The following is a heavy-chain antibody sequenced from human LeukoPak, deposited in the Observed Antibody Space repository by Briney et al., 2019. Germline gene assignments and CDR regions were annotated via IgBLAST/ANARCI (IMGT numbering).Heavy chain of an antibody. CDR2: IYHSGST. V-gene: IGHV4-30-2*01. CDR3: ARSGWDYYDSSGPRSWFDP. Sequence: SQTLSLTCAVSSGSISSGDYSWSWIRQPPGKGLGWIGCIYHSGSTYYNPSLKSRVTISVDRSKNQFSLKLTSVTAADTAVYYCARSGWDYYDSSGPRSWFDPWGQGTLVTVSS. CDR1: SGSISSGDYS. J-gene: IGHJ5*02. D-gene: IGHD3-22*01.